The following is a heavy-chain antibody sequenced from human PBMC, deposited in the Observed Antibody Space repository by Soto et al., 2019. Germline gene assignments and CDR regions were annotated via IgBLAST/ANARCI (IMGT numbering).Heavy chain of an antibody. J-gene: IGHJ6*02. Sequence: GWSLRLSCAASGFTFSSYAMSWVRQAPGKGLEWVSAISGSGGSTYYADSVKGRFTISRDNSKNTLYLQMNSLRAEDTAVYYCAKDGFLTTVGYHYYGLDVWGQGTTVTVAS. V-gene: IGHV3-23*01. D-gene: IGHD4-17*01. CDR3: AKDGFLTTVGYHYYGLDV. CDR2: ISGSGGST. CDR1: GFTFSSYA.